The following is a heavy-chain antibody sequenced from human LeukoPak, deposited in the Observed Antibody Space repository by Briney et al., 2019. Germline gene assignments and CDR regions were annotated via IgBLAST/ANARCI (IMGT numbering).Heavy chain of an antibody. D-gene: IGHD4-23*01. Sequence: QTGGSMRLSCAVSGFTVSANYMSWIRQAPGKGLEWVSLIYSDDTTLYADSVKGRFTISRDISKNTLYLQMSSLRAEDTAVYYCARRAGGYSHHYDYWGQGVLVTVSS. CDR3: ARRAGGYSHHYDY. CDR1: GFTVSANY. CDR2: IYSDDTT. J-gene: IGHJ4*02. V-gene: IGHV3-53*01.